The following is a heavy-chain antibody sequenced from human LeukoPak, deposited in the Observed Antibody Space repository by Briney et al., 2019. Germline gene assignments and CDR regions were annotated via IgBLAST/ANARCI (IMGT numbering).Heavy chain of an antibody. V-gene: IGHV3-7*01. CDR3: ARIGAPQEFDI. CDR1: GFTFSSYW. J-gene: IGHJ3*02. CDR2: IKQDGSEK. Sequence: GGSLRLSCAASGFTFSSYWMSWVRQAPGKGLEWVANIKQDGSEKYYVASVKGRFTIYRDNAKNSLYLQMNSLRAEDTAVYYCARIGAPQEFDIWGQGTMVTVSS.